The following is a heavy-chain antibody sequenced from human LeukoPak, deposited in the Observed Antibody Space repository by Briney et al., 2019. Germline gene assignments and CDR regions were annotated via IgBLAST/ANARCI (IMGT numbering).Heavy chain of an antibody. CDR1: GFTFSDFA. D-gene: IGHD7-27*01. Sequence: GGSLRLSCAASGFTFSDFAMHWVRQAPGRGLEYVSAISSYGGSTYYANSVKGRFTISRDNAKNSLYLQMNSLRAEDTAVYYCARDEITGDRPFDYWGQGTLVTVSS. CDR2: ISSYGGST. J-gene: IGHJ4*02. V-gene: IGHV3-64*01. CDR3: ARDEITGDRPFDY.